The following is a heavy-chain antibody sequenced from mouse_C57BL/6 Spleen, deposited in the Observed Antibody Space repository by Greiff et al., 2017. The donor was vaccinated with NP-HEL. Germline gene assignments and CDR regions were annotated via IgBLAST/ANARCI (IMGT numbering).Heavy chain of an antibody. J-gene: IGHJ3*01. CDR2: ISNLAYSI. Sequence: EVQLQQSGGGLVQPGGSLKLSCAASGFTFSDYGMAWVRQAPRKGPEWVAFISNLAYSIYYADTVTGRFTISRENAKNTLYLEMSSLRSEDTAMYYCARGYYGSSPWFAYWGQGTLVTVSA. D-gene: IGHD1-1*01. CDR3: ARGYYGSSPWFAY. V-gene: IGHV5-15*01. CDR1: GFTFSDYG.